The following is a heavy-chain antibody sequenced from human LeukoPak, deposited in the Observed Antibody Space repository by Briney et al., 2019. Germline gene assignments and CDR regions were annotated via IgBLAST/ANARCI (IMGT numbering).Heavy chain of an antibody. CDR3: ASRTLTTFDY. Sequence: GGSLRLSCAASGFTVSSNYMSWVRQAPGKGLEWVSVSYSGGSTYYADSVKGRFTISRDNSKHTLYLQMNSLRAEDTAVYYCASRTLTTFDYWGQGTLVTVSS. V-gene: IGHV3-53*01. D-gene: IGHD2/OR15-2a*01. J-gene: IGHJ4*02. CDR2: SYSGGST. CDR1: GFTVSSNY.